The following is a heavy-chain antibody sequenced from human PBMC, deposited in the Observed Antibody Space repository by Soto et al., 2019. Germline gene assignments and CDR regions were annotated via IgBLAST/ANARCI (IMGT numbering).Heavy chain of an antibody. CDR3: ALSSGGSPYFDY. Sequence: GGSLRLSCAASGFTFSSYGMHWVRQAPGKGLEWVAVIWYDGSNKYYADSVKGRFTISRDNSKNTLYLQMNSLRAEDTAVYYCALSSGGSPYFDYWGQGTLVTVSS. CDR2: IWYDGSNK. V-gene: IGHV3-33*01. CDR1: GFTFSSYG. D-gene: IGHD2-15*01. J-gene: IGHJ4*02.